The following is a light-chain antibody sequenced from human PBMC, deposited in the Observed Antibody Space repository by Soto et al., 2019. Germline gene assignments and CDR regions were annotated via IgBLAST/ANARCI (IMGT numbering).Light chain of an antibody. CDR1: SSDVGGYNY. J-gene: IGLJ2*01. V-gene: IGLV2-14*01. CDR2: DVS. Sequence: QSALTQPASVSGSPGQSITISCTGTSSDVGGYNYVSWYQQHPGKAPKLIIYDVSNRPSGVPNRFSGSKSGNTASLTISGRQAEDEADYYCSSYTSSILFGGGTKLTVL. CDR3: SSYTSSIL.